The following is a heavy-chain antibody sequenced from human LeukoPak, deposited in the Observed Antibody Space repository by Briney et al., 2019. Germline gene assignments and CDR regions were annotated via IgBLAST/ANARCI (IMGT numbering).Heavy chain of an antibody. CDR2: MNPNSGNT. V-gene: IGHV1-8*03. CDR3: ATNVREARHSNY. D-gene: IGHD6-6*01. Sequence: ASVKVSCKASGYTFPSYDINWVRQATGHGLEWVEWMNPNSGNTGYAQKFQGRVTITRNTSINTAYMELSSLRSEDTAVYYCATNVREARHSNYRGQGSLVTVSS. CDR1: GYTFPSYD. J-gene: IGHJ4*02.